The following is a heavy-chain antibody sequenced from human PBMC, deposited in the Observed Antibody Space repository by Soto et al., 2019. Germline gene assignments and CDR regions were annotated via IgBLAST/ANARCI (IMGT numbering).Heavy chain of an antibody. V-gene: IGHV3-49*03. CDR2: IRSKAYGGTT. Sequence: PGGSLRLSCTASGFTFGAYAMSWFRQAPGKGLEWVGFIRSKAYGGTTEYAASVKGRFTISRDDSKSIAYLQMNSLKTEDTAVYYCTKYEVPAAISGAFDIWGQGTMVTVSS. D-gene: IGHD2-2*01. CDR1: GFTFGAYA. J-gene: IGHJ3*02. CDR3: TKYEVPAAISGAFDI.